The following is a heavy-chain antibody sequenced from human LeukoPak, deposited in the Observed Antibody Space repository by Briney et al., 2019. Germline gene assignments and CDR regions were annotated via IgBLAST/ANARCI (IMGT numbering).Heavy chain of an antibody. J-gene: IGHJ4*02. Sequence: PSETLSLTCTVSGGSVSSGSYYWSWIRQPPGKGLEWIGYIYYSGSTNYNPSLKSRVTISVDTSKNQFSLNLTSVTAADTAVYYCARDVYGSGSYGFDYWGQGTLVTVSS. CDR2: IYYSGST. D-gene: IGHD3-10*01. CDR3: ARDVYGSGSYGFDY. CDR1: GGSVSSGSYY. V-gene: IGHV4-61*01.